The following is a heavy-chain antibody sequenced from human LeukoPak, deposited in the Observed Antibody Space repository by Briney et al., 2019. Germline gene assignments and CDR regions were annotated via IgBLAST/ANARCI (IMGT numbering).Heavy chain of an antibody. CDR3: ARVASIAVAGETYFDY. V-gene: IGHV1-2*02. D-gene: IGHD6-19*01. CDR2: INPNSGGT. CDR1: GYTFTGYY. Sequence: ASVKVSCKASGYTFTGYYMHWVRQAPGQGLEWMGWINPNSGGTNYAQKFQGRVTMTRDTSISTAYMELSRLRFDDTAVYYCARVASIAVAGETYFDYWGQGTLVTVSS. J-gene: IGHJ4*02.